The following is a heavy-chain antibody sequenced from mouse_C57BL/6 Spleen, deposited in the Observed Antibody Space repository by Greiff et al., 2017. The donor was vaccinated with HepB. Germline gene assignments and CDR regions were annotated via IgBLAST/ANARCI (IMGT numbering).Heavy chain of an antibody. D-gene: IGHD1-1*01. Sequence: VMLVESGPGLVAPSQSLSITCTVSGFSLTSYAISWVRQPPGKGLEWLGVIWTGGGTNYNSALKSRLSISKDNSKSQVFLKMNSLQTDDTARYYCARGTTVVAPLAMDYWGQGTSVTVSS. V-gene: IGHV2-9-1*01. J-gene: IGHJ4*01. CDR3: ARGTTVVAPLAMDY. CDR2: IWTGGGT. CDR1: GFSLTSYA.